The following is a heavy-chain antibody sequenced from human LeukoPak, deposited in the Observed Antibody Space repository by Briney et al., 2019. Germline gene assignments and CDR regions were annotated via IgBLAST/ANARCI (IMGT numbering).Heavy chain of an antibody. CDR1: GFTFSSYE. V-gene: IGHV3-21*01. J-gene: IGHJ4*02. D-gene: IGHD5-12*01. Sequence: GGSLRLSCAASGFTFSSYEMNWVRQAPGKGLEWVSSISTSSGYIYYADSMKGRFTISRDNAKNSLYLQMNSLRAEDTAVYYCARVEGNIVTTTEGYFDYWGQGTLVTVSS. CDR3: ARVEGNIVTTTEGYFDY. CDR2: ISTSSGYI.